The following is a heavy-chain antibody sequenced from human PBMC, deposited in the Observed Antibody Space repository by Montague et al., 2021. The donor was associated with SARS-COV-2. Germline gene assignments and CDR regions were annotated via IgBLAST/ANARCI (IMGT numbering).Heavy chain of an antibody. V-gene: IGHV3-30*03. Sequence: SLRLSCAASGFSFNNFAMHWVRQAPGQGLEWVAVISYEGSIQYYADSVKGRFAISRDNSKNTLYLQMNSLRAEDTAVYYCARGSIAAAGVPSYYGMDVWGQGTTVTVSS. CDR3: ARGSIAAAGVPSYYGMDV. CDR1: GFSFNNFA. CDR2: ISYEGSIQ. J-gene: IGHJ6*02. D-gene: IGHD6-13*01.